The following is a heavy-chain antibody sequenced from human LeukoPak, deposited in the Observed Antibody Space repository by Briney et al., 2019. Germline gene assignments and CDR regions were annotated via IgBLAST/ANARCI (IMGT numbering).Heavy chain of an antibody. CDR2: IYPSDSDT. Sequence: AGESLKISCKASGYSFTGFWIAWARQMPGKGLEWMGIIYPSDSDTRYSPSFQGQVTISADKSISTAYLQWSSLKASDTAMYYCTRPGGRVAARSLREAFDSWGQGTLVTVSS. V-gene: IGHV5-51*01. J-gene: IGHJ4*02. CDR1: GYSFTGFW. CDR3: TRPGGRVAARSLREAFDS. D-gene: IGHD6-6*01.